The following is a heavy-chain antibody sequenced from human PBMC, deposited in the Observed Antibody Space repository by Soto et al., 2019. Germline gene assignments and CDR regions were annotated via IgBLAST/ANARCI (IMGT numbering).Heavy chain of an antibody. CDR2: ISYDGSNK. Sequence: QVQLEESGGGVVQPGKSLRLSCAASGFTFSSYAMHWVRQAPGKGLEWVALISYDGSNKYYADSVKGRFTISRDISKNTLYLQMNSLRAEDTAVYYCAKPYYYGSRDWYFDFWGRGTLVTVSS. V-gene: IGHV3-30*18. J-gene: IGHJ2*01. CDR3: AKPYYYGSRDWYFDF. D-gene: IGHD3-10*01. CDR1: GFTFSSYA.